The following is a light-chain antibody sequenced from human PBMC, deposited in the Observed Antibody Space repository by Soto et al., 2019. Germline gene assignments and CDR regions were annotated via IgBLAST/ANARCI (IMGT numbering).Light chain of an antibody. CDR1: QNINSW. Sequence: DIQMTQSPSTLSASVGDRVTITCRASQNINSWLAWYQQKPGEAPNFLIYKASSLESGVPSRFSGSGSGTEFTLTISSLQPDDFATYYCQQYNSYPLTFGGGTKVEIK. J-gene: IGKJ4*01. V-gene: IGKV1-5*03. CDR2: KAS. CDR3: QQYNSYPLT.